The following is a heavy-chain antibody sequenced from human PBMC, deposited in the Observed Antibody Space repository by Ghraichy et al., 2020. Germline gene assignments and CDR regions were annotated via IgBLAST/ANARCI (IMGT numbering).Heavy chain of an antibody. Sequence: SQTLSLTCVISGDSVSTNNAAWDWIRLSPLRGLQWLGRTYYRSKWYHDYAKFVEGRVVIEADTSKNQFSLLLKSVTPEDTAVYYCARDRRYSSGYHEYPYYYFDLWGRGTLVTVTS. CDR1: GDSVSTNNAA. D-gene: IGHD6-25*01. J-gene: IGHJ2*01. CDR3: ARDRRYSSGYHEYPYYYFDL. CDR2: TYYRSKWYH. V-gene: IGHV6-1*01.